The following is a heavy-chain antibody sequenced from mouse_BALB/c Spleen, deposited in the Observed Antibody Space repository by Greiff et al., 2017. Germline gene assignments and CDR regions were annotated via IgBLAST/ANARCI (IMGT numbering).Heavy chain of an antibody. J-gene: IGHJ2*01. CDR3: ARGGYPFDY. CDR2: ISYSGST. D-gene: IGHD2-2*01. V-gene: IGHV3-2*02. CDR1: GYSITSDYA. Sequence: EVQLVESGPGLVKPSQSLSLTCTVTGYSITSDYAWNWIRQFPGNKLEWMGYISYSGSTSYNPSLKSRISITRDTSKNQFFLQLNSVTTEDTATYYCARGGYPFDYWGQGTTLTVSS.